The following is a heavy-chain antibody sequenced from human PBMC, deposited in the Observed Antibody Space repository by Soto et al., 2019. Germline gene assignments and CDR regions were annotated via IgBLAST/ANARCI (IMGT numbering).Heavy chain of an antibody. Sequence: PSETLSLTCTVSGGSISSYYWSWIRQPPGKGLEWIGYIYYSGSTNYNPSLKSRVTISVDTSKNQFSLKLSSVTAADTAVYYCARTYYDILTGYGPFDYWGQGTLVTVSS. V-gene: IGHV4-59*01. D-gene: IGHD3-9*01. J-gene: IGHJ4*02. CDR2: IYYSGST. CDR1: GGSISSYY. CDR3: ARTYYDILTGYGPFDY.